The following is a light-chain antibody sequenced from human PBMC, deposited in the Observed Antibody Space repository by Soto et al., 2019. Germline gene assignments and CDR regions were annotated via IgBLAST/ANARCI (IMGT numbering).Light chain of an antibody. Sequence: DIQMTQSPSTLSASVGDRVTITCRASQSISSWLAWYQQKPGTAPKLLIYKAFALESGVPSSFSGSGYGTEFTLTISNLQPGDFANYYCQQYKSSSPYTFGQGTKLEIK. J-gene: IGKJ2*01. V-gene: IGKV1-5*03. CDR2: KAF. CDR1: QSISSW. CDR3: QQYKSSSPYT.